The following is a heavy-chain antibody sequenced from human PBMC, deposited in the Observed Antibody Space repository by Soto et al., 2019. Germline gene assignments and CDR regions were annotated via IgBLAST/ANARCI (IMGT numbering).Heavy chain of an antibody. CDR2: IYWDDDK. Sequence: QITLKESGPTLVKXXXXXXLTCTFSGXSLSTSGVGVGWIRQPPGKALEWLALIYWDDDKRYSPSLKSRLTITKDTSKNQVVLTMTNMDPVDTATYYCAHRSVRVLLDYWGQGTLVTVSS. D-gene: IGHD3-10*01. CDR3: AHRSVRVLLDY. V-gene: IGHV2-5*02. J-gene: IGHJ4*02. CDR1: GXSLSTSGVG.